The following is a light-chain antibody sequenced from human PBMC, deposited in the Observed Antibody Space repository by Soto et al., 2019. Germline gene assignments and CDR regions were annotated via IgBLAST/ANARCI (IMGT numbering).Light chain of an antibody. J-gene: IGKJ2*01. CDR3: QQYGKSALFT. Sequence: EIVLTQSPGTLSLSPGDRATLSCRASQSVSSSYLAWNQQKPGQAPSLLIYGASNRATGIPDRFSGGGSGTDFTLTISSLEPEDCAVYYCQQYGKSALFTFGQGTKLEIK. V-gene: IGKV3-20*01. CDR2: GAS. CDR1: QSVSSSY.